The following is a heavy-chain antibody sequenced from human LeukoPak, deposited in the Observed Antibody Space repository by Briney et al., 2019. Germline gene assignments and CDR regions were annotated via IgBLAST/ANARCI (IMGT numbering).Heavy chain of an antibody. D-gene: IGHD5-18*01. J-gene: IGHJ4*02. CDR2: IIPIFGTA. Sequence: SVKVSCKASGYTFTSYGISWVRQAPGQGLEWMGGIIPIFGTANYAQKFQGRVTITADESTSTAYMELSSLRSEDTAVYYCASGYSYGIYYFDYWGQGTLVTVSS. CDR3: ASGYSYGIYYFDY. V-gene: IGHV1-69*13. CDR1: GYTFTSYG.